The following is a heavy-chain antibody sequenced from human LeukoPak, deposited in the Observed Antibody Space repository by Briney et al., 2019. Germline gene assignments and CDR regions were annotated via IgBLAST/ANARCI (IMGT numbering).Heavy chain of an antibody. V-gene: IGHV4-59*12. J-gene: IGHJ2*01. Sequence: PSETLSLTCTVSGGSISSYYWSWIRQPPGKGLEWIGYIYYSGSTNYNPSLKSRVTISVDRSKNQFSLNLSSVTAADTAVYYCARADNWNLYWYFDLWGRGTLVTVSS. D-gene: IGHD1-20*01. CDR1: GGSISSYY. CDR2: IYYSGST. CDR3: ARADNWNLYWYFDL.